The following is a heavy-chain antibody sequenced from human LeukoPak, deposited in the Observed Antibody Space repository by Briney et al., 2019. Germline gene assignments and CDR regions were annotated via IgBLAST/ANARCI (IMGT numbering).Heavy chain of an antibody. CDR1: GFTFSSYA. V-gene: IGHV3-30-3*01. CDR3: ARPTAMVTAYFDY. D-gene: IGHD5-18*01. CDR2: ISYDGSNK. Sequence: GRSLRLSCAASGFTFSSYAMHWVRQAPGKGLEWVAVISYDGSNKYYADSVKSRFTISRDNSKNTLYLQMNSLRAEDTAVYYCARPTAMVTAYFDYWGQGTLVTVSS. J-gene: IGHJ4*02.